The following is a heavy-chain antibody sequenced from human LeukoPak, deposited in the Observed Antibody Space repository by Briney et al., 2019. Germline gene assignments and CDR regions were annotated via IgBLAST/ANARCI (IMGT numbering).Heavy chain of an antibody. D-gene: IGHD5-18*01. V-gene: IGHV3-30*02. J-gene: IGHJ4*02. Sequence: GGSLRLSCAASGFTFSSYGMHWVRQAPGKGLEWVAFIRYDGSNKYYADSVKGRFTISRDNSKNTLYLQMNSLRAEDTAVYYCAKGSGYSYGSYDYWGREPWSPSPQ. CDR3: AKGSGYSYGSYDY. CDR1: GFTFSSYG. CDR2: IRYDGSNK.